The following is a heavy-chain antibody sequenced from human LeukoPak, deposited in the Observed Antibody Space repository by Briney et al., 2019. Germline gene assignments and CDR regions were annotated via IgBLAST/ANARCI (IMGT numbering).Heavy chain of an antibody. D-gene: IGHD1-26*01. CDR2: INPNSGGT. CDR3: ARPLLFGATSNWFDP. V-gene: IGHV1-2*02. J-gene: IGHJ5*02. CDR1: XXTFTXXX. Sequence: XVSCXXXXXTFTXXXXHWVRQAPGQGLEWMGWINPNSGGTNYAQKFQGRVTMTRDTSISTAYMELSRLRSDDTAVYYCARPLLFGATSNWFDPWGQGTLVTVSS.